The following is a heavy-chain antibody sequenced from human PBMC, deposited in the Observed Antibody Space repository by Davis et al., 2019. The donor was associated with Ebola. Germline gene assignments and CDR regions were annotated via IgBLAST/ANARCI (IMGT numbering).Heavy chain of an antibody. Sequence: LSLTCTVSGGSISSGDYYWSWIRQPPGKGLEWIGEINHSGSTNYNPSLKSRVTISVDTSKNQFSLKLSSVTAADTAVYYCARALGYCRFDPWGQGTLVTVSS. CDR2: INHSGST. D-gene: IGHD2-15*01. CDR3: ARALGYCRFDP. CDR1: GGSISSGDYY. J-gene: IGHJ5*02. V-gene: IGHV4-30-4*01.